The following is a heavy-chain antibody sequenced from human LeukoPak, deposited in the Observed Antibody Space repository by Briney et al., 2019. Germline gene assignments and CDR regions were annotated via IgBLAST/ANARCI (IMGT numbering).Heavy chain of an antibody. J-gene: IGHJ6*03. CDR2: IYHSGST. Sequence: SETLSLTCTVSGGSISSNNHYWGWIRQPPGKGLEWIGYIYHSGSTYYNPSLKSRVTISVDRSKNQFSLKLSSVTAADTAVYYCARLDSQLVASYYYYYYMDVWGKGTTVTVSS. D-gene: IGHD6-6*01. V-gene: IGHV4-39*07. CDR3: ARLDSQLVASYYYYYYMDV. CDR1: GGSISSNNHY.